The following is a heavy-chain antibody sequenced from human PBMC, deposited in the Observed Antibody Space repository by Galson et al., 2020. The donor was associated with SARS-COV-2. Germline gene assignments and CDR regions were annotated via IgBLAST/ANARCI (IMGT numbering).Heavy chain of an antibody. V-gene: IGHV3-30*02. CDR1: GFTLSSYG. D-gene: IGHD3-10*01. Sequence: GESLKISCAASGFTLSSYGMHWVRQAPGKGLEWLALLRYDGSNEYYIDSVKGRFTISRDTPRNTLYLQMNSVRVEDTAVYYCARDRWSELGEELGFDWFDPWGQGTLVTVSS. CDR3: ARDRWSELGEELGFDWFDP. J-gene: IGHJ5*02. CDR2: LRYDGSNE.